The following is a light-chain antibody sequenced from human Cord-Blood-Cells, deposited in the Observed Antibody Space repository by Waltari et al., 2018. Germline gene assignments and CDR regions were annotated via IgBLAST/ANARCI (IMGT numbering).Light chain of an antibody. CDR3: QQYGSSPFT. J-gene: IGKJ3*01. CDR1: QSVSSSY. V-gene: IGKV3-20*01. CDR2: GAS. Sequence: SQSVSSSYLAWYQQKPGQAPRLLIYGASSRATGIPDRFSGSGSGTDFTLTISRLEPEDFAVYYCQQYGSSPFTFGPGTKVDIK.